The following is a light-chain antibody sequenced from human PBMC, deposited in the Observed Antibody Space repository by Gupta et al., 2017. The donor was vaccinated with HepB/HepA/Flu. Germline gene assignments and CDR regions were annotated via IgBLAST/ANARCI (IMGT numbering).Light chain of an antibody. V-gene: IGKV3-15*01. J-gene: IGKJ1*01. Sequence: EIVLTQSPATLSVSPGERATLSCRASRSVTSNLAWYQQKPGQAPRLLIYGASTRATGLPARCSGSGSGTDFTLTISSLQSEDFALYYCQQYNNWPWTFGQGTKVEIK. CDR1: RSVTSN. CDR3: QQYNNWPWT. CDR2: GAS.